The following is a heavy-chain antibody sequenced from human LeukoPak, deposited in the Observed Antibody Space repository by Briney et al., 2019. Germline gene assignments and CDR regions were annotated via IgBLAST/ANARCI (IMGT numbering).Heavy chain of an antibody. J-gene: IGHJ4*02. CDR1: GFIVSTNY. CDR3: AKDRSIGTYYTFDH. CDR2: ISASGVMT. Sequence: GGSLRLSCAASGFIVSTNYMSWVRQAPGKGLEWVSSISASGVMTYYADSVKGRFTVSRDNSKNSLYLQMSSLTAADTAVYYCAKDRSIGTYYTFDHWGQGTLVTVSS. V-gene: IGHV3-23*01. D-gene: IGHD1-26*01.